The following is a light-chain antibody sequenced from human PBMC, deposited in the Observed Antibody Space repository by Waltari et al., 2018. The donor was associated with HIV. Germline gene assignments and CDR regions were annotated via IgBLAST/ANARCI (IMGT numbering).Light chain of an antibody. CDR1: QSVSSN. CDR2: GAS. Sequence: EIVMTQSLATLSVSPGERATLSCRASQSVSSNLAWYQQKPGQAPRLFIYGASTRATGVPASFSGSGSGTEFTLTISSLQSEDFAVYYCQQYNNWPRTFGQGTKVEIK. V-gene: IGKV3-15*01. J-gene: IGKJ1*01. CDR3: QQYNNWPRT.